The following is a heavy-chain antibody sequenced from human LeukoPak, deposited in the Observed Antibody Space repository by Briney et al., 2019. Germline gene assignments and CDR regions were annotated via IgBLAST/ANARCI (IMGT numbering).Heavy chain of an antibody. D-gene: IGHD3-22*01. CDR2: MNPNSGNT. J-gene: IGHJ3*02. CDR3: ATGYYYDGSAFDI. CDR1: GYTFTSYD. V-gene: IGHV1-8*01. Sequence: ASVKVSCKASGYTFTSYDINWVRQAPGQGLEWMGWMNPNSGNTGYAQKFQGRVTMTRNTSISTAYMELSSLRSEDTAVYYCATGYYYDGSAFDIWGQGTMVTVSS.